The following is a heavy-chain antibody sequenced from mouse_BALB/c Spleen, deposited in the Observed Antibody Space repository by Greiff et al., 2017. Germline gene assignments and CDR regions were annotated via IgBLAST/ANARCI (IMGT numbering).Heavy chain of an antibody. J-gene: IGHJ3*01. D-gene: IGHD2-14*01. CDR3: ARGDRYDPAWFAY. CDR1: GFTFSDYG. Sequence: EVQVVESGGGLVQPGGSRKLSCAASGFTFSDYGMEWVRQAPGKGPEWVAFISNLAYSIYYADTVTGRFTISRENAKNTLYLEMSSLRSEDTAMYYCARGDRYDPAWFAYWGQGTLVTVSA. V-gene: IGHV5-15*02. CDR2: ISNLAYSI.